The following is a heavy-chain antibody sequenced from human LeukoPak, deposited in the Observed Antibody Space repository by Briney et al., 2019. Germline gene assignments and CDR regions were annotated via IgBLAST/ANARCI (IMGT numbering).Heavy chain of an antibody. CDR1: GYTLTELS. CDR3: ATDPFSSNWFGPGDY. V-gene: IGHV1-24*01. J-gene: IGHJ4*02. CDR2: FDPEDGET. Sequence: GASVKVSCKVSGYTLTELSMHWVRQAPGKGLEWMGGFDPEDGETIYAQKFQGRVTMTEDTSTDTAYMELSSLRSEDTAVYYCATDPFSSNWFGPGDYWGQGTLVTVSS. D-gene: IGHD6-13*01.